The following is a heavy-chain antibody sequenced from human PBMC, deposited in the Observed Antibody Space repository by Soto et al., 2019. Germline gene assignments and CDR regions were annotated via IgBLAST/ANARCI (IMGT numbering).Heavy chain of an antibody. V-gene: IGHV3-43D*04. J-gene: IGHJ4*02. Sequence: LRLSCAAAGFDFEDYAMHWVRQVPGKGLEWVSLTNSDGTDSYYTDSVKGRFTISRDNGKSSLYLQMDRLRPEDTALYFCAKSLYYYDSSPLDHWGQGTLVTVSS. CDR3: AKSLYYYDSSPLDH. CDR2: TNSDGTDS. CDR1: GFDFEDYA. D-gene: IGHD3-22*01.